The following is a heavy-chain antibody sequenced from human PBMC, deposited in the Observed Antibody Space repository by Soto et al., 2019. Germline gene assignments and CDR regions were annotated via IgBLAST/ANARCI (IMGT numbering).Heavy chain of an antibody. CDR2: INPTGGNT. Sequence: QGQLLQSGAEGKKPGASVKDSCKASGYTFASYYIYWVRQAPGQVLEWVGRINPTGGNTDYAQACQGRISLTSATSTSPVYMGLSSLTPEDTAIYFCTSEWGTGGFDRFDPWGQGTLVIVSS. CDR3: TSEWGTGGFDRFDP. J-gene: IGHJ5*02. CDR1: GYTFASYY. V-gene: IGHV1-46*03. D-gene: IGHD3-16*01.